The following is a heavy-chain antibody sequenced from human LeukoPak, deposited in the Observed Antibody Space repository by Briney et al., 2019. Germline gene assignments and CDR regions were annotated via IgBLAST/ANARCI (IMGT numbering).Heavy chain of an antibody. V-gene: IGHV3-30*19. CDR1: GFTFSSYG. D-gene: IGHD3-10*01. CDR3: ARGTFFGRMAYYFDY. J-gene: IGHJ4*02. CDR2: MWYDGSNK. Sequence: GGSLRLSCAASGFTFSSYGMHWVRQAPGKGLEWVAVMWYDGSNKYYADSVKGRFTISRDNSKNTLYLQMNSLRAEDTAVYYCARGTFFGRMAYYFDYWGQGTLVTVSS.